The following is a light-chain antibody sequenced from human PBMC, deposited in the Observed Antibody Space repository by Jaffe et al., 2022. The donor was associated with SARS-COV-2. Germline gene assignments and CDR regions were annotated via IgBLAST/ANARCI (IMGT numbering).Light chain of an antibody. CDR3: QTWGTAWV. Sequence: QLVLTQSPSASASLGASVKLTCTVSSGHISYAIAWHQQQPEKGPRYLMKVNSDGSLIKGDGVPDRFSGSSSGTERYLTISSLQSEDEADYYCQTWGTAWVFGGGTKLTVL. CDR2: VNSDGSL. J-gene: IGLJ3*02. V-gene: IGLV4-69*01. CDR1: SGHISYA.